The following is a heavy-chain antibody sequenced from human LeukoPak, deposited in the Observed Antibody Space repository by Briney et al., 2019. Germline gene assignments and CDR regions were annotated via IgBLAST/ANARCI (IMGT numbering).Heavy chain of an antibody. CDR3: ARSSWWGGWNWFDP. D-gene: IGHD6-13*01. CDR2: MNPNSGNT. V-gene: IGHV1-8*03. J-gene: IGHJ5*02. Sequence: GASVKVSCKASGGTFSSYAISWVRQATGQGLEWMGWMNPNSGNTGYAQKFQGRVTITRNTSISTAYMELSSLRSEDTAVYYCARSSWWGGWNWFDPWGQGTLVTVSS. CDR1: GGTFSSYA.